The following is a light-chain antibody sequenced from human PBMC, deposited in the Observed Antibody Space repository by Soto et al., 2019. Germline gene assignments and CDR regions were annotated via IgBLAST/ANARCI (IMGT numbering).Light chain of an antibody. V-gene: IGKV3-15*01. J-gene: IGKJ4*01. Sequence: EVVMTHSPATVSVSPGERTSLSCRASQSVGTNLGWYQQKPGQVPRLLISKTSIRATGVPARFSGSGSGTEFTLTISSLQSEDFAVYYCQQYANWPLTFGGGTKVDIK. CDR3: QQYANWPLT. CDR2: KTS. CDR1: QSVGTN.